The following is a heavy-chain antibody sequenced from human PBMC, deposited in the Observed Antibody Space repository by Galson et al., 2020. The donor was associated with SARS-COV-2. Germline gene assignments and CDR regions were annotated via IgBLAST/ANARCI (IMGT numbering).Heavy chain of an antibody. V-gene: IGHV3-23*01. CDR2: ISGSGGST. CDR3: AKVRGYCSSTSCYYFDY. CDR1: GFTFSSYA. J-gene: IGHJ4*02. D-gene: IGHD2-2*01. Sequence: PGGSLRLSCAASGFTFSSYAMSWVRQAPGKGLEWVSAISGSGGSTYYADSVKGRFTISRDNSKNTLYLQMNSLRAEDTAVYYCAKVRGYCSSTSCYYFDYWGQGTLVTVSS.